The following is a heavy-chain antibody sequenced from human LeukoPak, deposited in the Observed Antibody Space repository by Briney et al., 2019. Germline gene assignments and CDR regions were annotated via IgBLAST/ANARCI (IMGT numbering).Heavy chain of an antibody. D-gene: IGHD2-15*01. V-gene: IGHV1-2*02. J-gene: IGHJ4*02. CDR3: ARGGSGNFDY. CDR2: INPNGGGT. Sequence: GASVKVSCKASGYTFSVNYMHWVRQAPGQGLECMGWINPNGGGTNYAQKFQGRVTMTRDTSINTAYMELSSLTSDDTAVYYCARGGSGNFDYWGQGTLVTASS. CDR1: GYTFSVNY.